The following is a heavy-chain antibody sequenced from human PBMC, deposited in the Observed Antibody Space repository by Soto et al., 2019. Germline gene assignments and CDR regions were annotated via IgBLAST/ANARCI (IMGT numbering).Heavy chain of an antibody. CDR1: GGSISSYY. CDR3: ARDTKLELQYYFDY. D-gene: IGHD1-7*01. Sequence: SETLSLTCTVSGGSISSYYWSWIRQPAGKGLEWIGRIYTSGSTNYNPSLKSRVTMSVDTSKNQFSLKLSSVTAADTAVYYCARDTKLELQYYFDYWGQGTLVTVSS. V-gene: IGHV4-4*07. J-gene: IGHJ4*02. CDR2: IYTSGST.